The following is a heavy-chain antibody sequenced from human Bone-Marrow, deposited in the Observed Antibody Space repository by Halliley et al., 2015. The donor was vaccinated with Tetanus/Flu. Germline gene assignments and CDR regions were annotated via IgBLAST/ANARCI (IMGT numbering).Heavy chain of an antibody. CDR2: SSGST. V-gene: IGHV4-59*01. J-gene: IGHJ6*02. Sequence: SSGSTNYNPSLKSRDTISIAPSKNQFSLKLGSVTAADTAVYYCAKDRALVRGGVVGYFGMDVWGQGTTVTVSS. CDR3: AKDRALVRGGVVGYFGMDV. D-gene: IGHD3-10*01.